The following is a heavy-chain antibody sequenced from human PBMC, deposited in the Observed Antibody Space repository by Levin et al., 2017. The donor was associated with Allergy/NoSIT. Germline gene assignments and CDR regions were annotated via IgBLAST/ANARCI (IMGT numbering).Heavy chain of an antibody. Sequence: SETLSLTCTVSGGSISSYYWSWIRQPPGKGLEWIGYIYYSGSTNYNPSLKSRVTISVDTSKNQFSLKLSSVTAADTAVYYCARVVRSSWYLSWFDPWGQGTLVTVSS. J-gene: IGHJ5*02. D-gene: IGHD6-13*01. CDR2: IYYSGST. CDR1: GGSISSYY. V-gene: IGHV4-59*01. CDR3: ARVVRSSWYLSWFDP.